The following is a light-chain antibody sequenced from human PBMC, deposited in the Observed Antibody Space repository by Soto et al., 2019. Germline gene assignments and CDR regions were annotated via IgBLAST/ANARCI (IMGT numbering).Light chain of an antibody. V-gene: IGKV1-9*01. CDR2: AAS. J-gene: IGKJ4*01. CDR1: QGISSY. Sequence: IQLARSPSSLSASVGDRVTTTCRASQGISSYLAWYQQKPGKAPKLLIYAASTLQSGVPSRFSGSGSGTDFTLTISSLQPEDFATYYCQQLNSYPLTFGGGTKVDIK. CDR3: QQLNSYPLT.